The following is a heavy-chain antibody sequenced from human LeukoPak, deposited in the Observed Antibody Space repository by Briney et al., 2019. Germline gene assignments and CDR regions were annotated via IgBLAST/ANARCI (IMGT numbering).Heavy chain of an antibody. J-gene: IGHJ4*02. V-gene: IGHV4-61*02. CDR2: IYTSGST. CDR1: GGSISSCSYY. D-gene: IGHD3-3*01. CDR3: ARLGSGD. Sequence: MASQTLSLTCTVSGGSISSCSYYWSWIRQPAGKGLEWIGRIYTSGSTNYNPSLKSRVTISVDTSKNQFSLKLSSVTAADTAVYYCARLGSGDWGQGTLVTVSS.